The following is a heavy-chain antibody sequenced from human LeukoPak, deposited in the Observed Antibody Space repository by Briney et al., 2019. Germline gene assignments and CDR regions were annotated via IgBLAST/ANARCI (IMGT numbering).Heavy chain of an antibody. CDR1: GFTFSSYS. V-gene: IGHV3-21*01. D-gene: IGHD5-12*01. Sequence: PGGSLRLSCAASGFTFSSYSMNWVRQAPGKGLEWASSISSSSSYIYYADSVKGRFTISRDNAKNSLYLQMNSLRAEDTAVYYCARDGGYSGYDYIDYWGQGTLVTVSS. J-gene: IGHJ4*02. CDR2: ISSSSSYI. CDR3: ARDGGYSGYDYIDY.